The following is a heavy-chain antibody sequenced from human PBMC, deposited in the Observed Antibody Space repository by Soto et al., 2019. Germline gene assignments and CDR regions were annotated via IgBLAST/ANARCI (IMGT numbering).Heavy chain of an antibody. CDR1: GFTFSDAW. CDR3: TTDGAETGFDY. CDR2: IKSKSDGGTT. Sequence: PGGSLRLSCAASGFTFSDAWINWVRQAPGKGLEWVGRIKSKSDGGTTDYAAPVKGRFAISRDDSKNTLYLQMNSLKTEDTAVYYCTTDGAETGFDYWGQGTLVTVSS. V-gene: IGHV3-15*07. J-gene: IGHJ4*02. D-gene: IGHD3-16*01.